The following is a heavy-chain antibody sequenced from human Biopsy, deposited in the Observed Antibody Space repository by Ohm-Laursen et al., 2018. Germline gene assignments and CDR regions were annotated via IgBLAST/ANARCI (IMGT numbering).Heavy chain of an antibody. CDR1: GGPIDSYY. D-gene: IGHD5-24*01. J-gene: IGHJ2*01. Sequence: GTLSLTCTVSGGPIDSYYWSWIRQPPGKALEWIGYIYFTGRTSYNPSLKSRVTISVNTSKKQFSLRLISVTAADTAVYYCASAGYNPDWNFDLWGRGTRVTVSS. CDR3: ASAGYNPDWNFDL. V-gene: IGHV4-59*12. CDR2: IYFTGRT.